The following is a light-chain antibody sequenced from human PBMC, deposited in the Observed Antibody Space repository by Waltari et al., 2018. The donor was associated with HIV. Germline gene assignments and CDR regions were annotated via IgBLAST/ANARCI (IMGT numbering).Light chain of an antibody. J-gene: IGKJ2*01. CDR1: QSLLHRNGKTS. V-gene: IGKV2-28*01. Sequence: DIVMTQSPLSLPVTAGEPASISLTSSQSLLHRNGKTSSAWYLQKPVQSPQPLIYLGSNRAYGVPDRFSGSKSGTEFTLKISRVEAEDVGIYYCMQGLQTPYTFGQGTKLEIK. CDR3: MQGLQTPYT. CDR2: LGS.